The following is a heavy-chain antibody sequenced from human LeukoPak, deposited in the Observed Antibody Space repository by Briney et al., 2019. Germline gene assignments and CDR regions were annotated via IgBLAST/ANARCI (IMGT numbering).Heavy chain of an antibody. CDR2: IKQDGSEK. J-gene: IGHJ4*02. CDR3: AREVTTVIIDY. Sequence: GGSLRLSCAASGFTFSSNWMSWVRQAPGKGLEWVADIKQDGSEKYYVDSVKGRFTISRDNAKNSLYLQMNSLRAEDTAVYYCAREVTTVIIDYWGQGTLVTVSS. D-gene: IGHD4-17*01. V-gene: IGHV3-7*01. CDR1: GFTFSSNW.